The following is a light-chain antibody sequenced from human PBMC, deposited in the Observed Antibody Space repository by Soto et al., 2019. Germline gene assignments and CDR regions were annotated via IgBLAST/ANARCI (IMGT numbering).Light chain of an antibody. CDR3: QQYGSSPPYT. CDR1: QSVTSGN. V-gene: IGKV3-20*01. CDR2: AAS. J-gene: IGKJ2*01. Sequence: EIVLTQSPGTLSLSPGERATLSCRASQSVTSGNLARYQQKPGQAPRLLIYAASSRATNIPDRFSGSGSGTDFTLTISRLEPEDFAVYYCQQYGSSPPYTFGQGTKLEIK.